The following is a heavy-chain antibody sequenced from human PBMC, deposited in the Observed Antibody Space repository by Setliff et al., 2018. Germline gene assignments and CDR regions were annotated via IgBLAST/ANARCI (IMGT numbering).Heavy chain of an antibody. J-gene: IGHJ4*02. Sequence: ASVKVSCKASGYTFTSYGISWVRQAPGQGLEWMGWISAYNGNTNYAQKLQGRVTMSRDTSISTAYMELSSLRSEDTAVYYCARMDVGSYSLSFDYWGQGALVTVSS. CDR1: GYTFTSYG. V-gene: IGHV1-18*01. CDR2: ISAYNGNT. D-gene: IGHD1-26*01. CDR3: ARMDVGSYSLSFDY.